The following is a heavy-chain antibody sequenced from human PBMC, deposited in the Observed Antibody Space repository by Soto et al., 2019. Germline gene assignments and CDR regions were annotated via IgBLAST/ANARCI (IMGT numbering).Heavy chain of an antibody. V-gene: IGHV3-53*01. D-gene: IGHD1-26*01. Sequence: GSLRLSCAASGFTVSSNYMSWVRQAPGKGLEWVSVIYSGGSTYYADSVKGRFTICRDNSKNTLYLQMNRPSAEDTAVYYCARVGATTGDYHYYGMDVWGQGTTVTVSS. J-gene: IGHJ6*02. CDR3: ARVGATTGDYHYYGMDV. CDR2: IYSGGST. CDR1: GFTVSSNY.